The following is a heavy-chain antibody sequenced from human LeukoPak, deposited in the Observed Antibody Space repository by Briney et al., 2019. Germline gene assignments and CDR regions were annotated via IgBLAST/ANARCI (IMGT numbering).Heavy chain of an antibody. Sequence: GGSLRLSCAASGFTFDDYAMHWVRQVPGKGLEWVSSISWNSGDLAYGDSVKGRFTISRDNSKNTLYLQMNSLRAEDTAVYYCARARNSWYFFDMWGQGTMVTVSS. CDR3: ARARNSWYFFDM. CDR2: ISWNSGDL. D-gene: IGHD6-13*01. V-gene: IGHV3-9*01. J-gene: IGHJ3*02. CDR1: GFTFDDYA.